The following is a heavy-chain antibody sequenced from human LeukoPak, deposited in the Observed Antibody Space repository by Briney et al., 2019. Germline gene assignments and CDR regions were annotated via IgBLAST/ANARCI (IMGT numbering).Heavy chain of an antibody. CDR2: IYTSGSP. D-gene: IGHD6-19*01. V-gene: IGHV4-4*07. CDR1: GDSISSYY. CDR3: ARDSGSRGWLIDY. Sequence: PSETLSLTCTVSGDSISSYYWNWIRQPAGKALQWIGRIYTSGSPNYNPSLKSRVTMSVDTSKNQFSLKLTSVTAADTAVYYCARDSGSRGWLIDYRGQGTLVTVSS. J-gene: IGHJ4*02.